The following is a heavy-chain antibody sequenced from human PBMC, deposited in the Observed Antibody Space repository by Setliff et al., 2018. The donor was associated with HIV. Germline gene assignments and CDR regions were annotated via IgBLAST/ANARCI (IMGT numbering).Heavy chain of an antibody. CDR3: ARDAERGYSYGYDY. Sequence: PSETLSLTCAVSGYSISSGYYWGWIRQPPGKGLEWIGSVLHSGSTYYNPSLKSRVTMSVDTSKNQFSLKLSSVTAADTAMYYCARDAERGYSYGYDYWGQGTQVTVSS. D-gene: IGHD5-18*01. CDR2: VLHSGST. J-gene: IGHJ4*02. V-gene: IGHV4-38-2*02. CDR1: GYSISSGYY.